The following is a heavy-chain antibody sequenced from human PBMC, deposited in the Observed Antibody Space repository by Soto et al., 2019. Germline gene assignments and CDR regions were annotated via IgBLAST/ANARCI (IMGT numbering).Heavy chain of an antibody. V-gene: IGHV4-39*07. D-gene: IGHD6-6*01. J-gene: IGHJ5*02. CDR1: GGSISSSSYY. CDR3: ARGRVRSSDWFDP. CDR2: IYYSGST. Sequence: PSETLSLTCTVSGGSISSSSYYWGWIRQPPGKGLEWFGSIYYSGSTYYNPSLKSRVTISVDTSKNQFSLKLSSVTAADTAVYYCARGRVRSSDWFDPWGQGTLVTVSS.